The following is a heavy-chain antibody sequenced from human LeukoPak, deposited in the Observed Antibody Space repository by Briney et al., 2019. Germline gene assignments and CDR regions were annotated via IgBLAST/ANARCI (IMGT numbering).Heavy chain of an antibody. CDR2: IIPIFGTA. V-gene: IGHV1-69*05. J-gene: IGHJ6*03. D-gene: IGHD6-13*01. Sequence: SVKVSCKASGGTLSSYAISWVRQAPGQGLEWMGGIIPIFGTANYAQKFQGRVTITTDESTSTAYMELSSLRSEDTAVYYCARGGVAAAGMSDYYYYYMDVWGKGTTVTVSS. CDR1: GGTLSSYA. CDR3: ARGGVAAAGMSDYYYYYMDV.